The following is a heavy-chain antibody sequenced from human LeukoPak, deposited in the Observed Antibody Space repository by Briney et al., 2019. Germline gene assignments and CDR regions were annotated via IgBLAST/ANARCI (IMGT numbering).Heavy chain of an antibody. J-gene: IGHJ6*04. V-gene: IGHV4-34*01. CDR1: GGSFSGYDY. CDR3: ATVLRFLEWPFRMDV. Sequence: SETLSLTCAVYGGSFSGYDYWSWIRQPPGKGLEWIGEINHSGSTNYNPSLKSRVTISVDMSKNKFSLKLTSVTAADTAVYYCATVLRFLEWPFRMDVWGKGTTVTVSS. D-gene: IGHD3-3*01. CDR2: INHSGST.